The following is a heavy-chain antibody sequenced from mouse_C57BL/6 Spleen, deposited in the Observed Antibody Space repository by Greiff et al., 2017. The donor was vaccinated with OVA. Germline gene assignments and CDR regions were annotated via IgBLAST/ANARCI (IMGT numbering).Heavy chain of an antibody. D-gene: IGHD1-1*01. Sequence: VQLQQSGAELVKPGASVKLSCKASGYTFTSYWMHWVKQRPGQGLEWIGMIHPNSGSTNYNEKFKSKATLTVDKSSSTAYMQLSSLTSEDSAVYYGAKFITTVVDWFAYWGQGTLVTVSA. J-gene: IGHJ3*01. CDR3: AKFITTVVDWFAY. CDR1: GYTFTSYW. CDR2: IHPNSGST. V-gene: IGHV1-64*01.